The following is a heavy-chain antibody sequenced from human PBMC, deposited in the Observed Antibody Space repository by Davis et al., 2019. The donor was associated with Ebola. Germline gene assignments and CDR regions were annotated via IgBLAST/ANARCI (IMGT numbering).Heavy chain of an antibody. V-gene: IGHV4-34*01. CDR1: GGSFSGYY. D-gene: IGHD5-12*01. CDR2: INHSGST. J-gene: IGHJ6*02. Sequence: SETLSLTCAVHGGSFSGYYWSWIRQPPGKGLEWIGEINHSGSTNYNPSLKSRVTISVDTSKNQFSLKLSSVTAADTAVYYCARQANYYYYYGMDVWGQGTTVTVSS. CDR3: ARQANYYYYYGMDV.